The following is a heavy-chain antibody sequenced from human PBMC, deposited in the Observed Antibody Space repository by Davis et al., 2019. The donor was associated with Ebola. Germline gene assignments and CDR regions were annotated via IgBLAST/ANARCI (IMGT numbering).Heavy chain of an antibody. V-gene: IGHV4-39*01. CDR1: GGSISSSGYY. CDR2: ISYSGST. J-gene: IGHJ4*02. Sequence: MPGGPLRPSCTVPGGSISSSGYYWTWIRQPPGKGLEWIGSISYSGSTDYNPSLKIRVTISVDTSKNQFSLKLSSVTAADTSVYFCASNPSPVTTVDWGQGTLVTVSS. CDR3: ASNPSPVTTVD. D-gene: IGHD4-11*01.